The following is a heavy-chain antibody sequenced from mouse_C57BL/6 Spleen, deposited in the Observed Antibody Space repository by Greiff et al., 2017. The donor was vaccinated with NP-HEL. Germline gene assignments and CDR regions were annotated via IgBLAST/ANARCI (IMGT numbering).Heavy chain of an antibody. Sequence: EVQLVESGPGLVKPSQSLSLTCSVTGYSITSGYYWNWIRQFPGNKLEWMGYISYDGSNNYNPSLKNRISITRDTSKNQFFLKLKSVTTEDTATYYCARDLGNYWGQGTTLTVSS. CDR2: ISYDGSN. D-gene: IGHD3-1*01. CDR1: GYSITSGYY. J-gene: IGHJ2*01. V-gene: IGHV3-6*01. CDR3: ARDLGNY.